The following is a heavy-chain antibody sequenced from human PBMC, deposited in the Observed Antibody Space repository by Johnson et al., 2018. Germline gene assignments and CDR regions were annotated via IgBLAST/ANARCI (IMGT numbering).Heavy chain of an antibody. D-gene: IGHD2-21*02. CDR1: GGTFSSYA. CDR3: ARTLAYCGGDCYSTFDY. J-gene: IGHJ4*02. CDR2: IISIFGTA. V-gene: IGHV1-69*12. Sequence: QVQLVQSGAEVKKPGSSVKVSCKASGGTFSSYAISWVRQAPGQGLEWMGGIISIFGTANYAQKFQGRVTITADETTSTAYMELSSLRSEDTAVYYCARTLAYCGGDCYSTFDYWGQGTLVTVSS.